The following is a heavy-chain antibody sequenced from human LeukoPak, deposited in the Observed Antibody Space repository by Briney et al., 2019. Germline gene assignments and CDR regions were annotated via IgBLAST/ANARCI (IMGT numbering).Heavy chain of an antibody. J-gene: IGHJ4*02. V-gene: IGHV3-48*02. CDR3: ATAVPTDGYKHFDS. CDR1: GFTFSHFN. CDR2: ISRSSITI. D-gene: IGHD5-24*01. Sequence: PGGSLRLSCAASGFTFSHFNMNWVRQAPGKGLEWVSYISRSSITIYYADSVKGRFTISRDNAKNSLYLQMNSLRDEDTAVYYCATAVPTDGYKHFDSWGQGTLVTVSS.